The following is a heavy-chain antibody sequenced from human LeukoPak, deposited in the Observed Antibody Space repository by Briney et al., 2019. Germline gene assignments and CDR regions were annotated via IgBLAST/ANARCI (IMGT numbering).Heavy chain of an antibody. V-gene: IGHV4-59*08. CDR1: GGSISTFY. Sequence: PSETLSLTCTVSGGSISTFYWSWLRQPPGKGLEWIGYIFHTGHSNHNPSLKGRVIISVDTSKNQFSLNLNSVTAADTAMYYCARHPFSDGFDLWGQGTMVTVSS. CDR2: IFHTGHS. J-gene: IGHJ3*01. CDR3: ARHPFSDGFDL.